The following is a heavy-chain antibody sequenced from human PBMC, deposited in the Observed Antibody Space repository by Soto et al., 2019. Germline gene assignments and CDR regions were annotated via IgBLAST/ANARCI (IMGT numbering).Heavy chain of an antibody. D-gene: IGHD6-19*01. CDR2: IYPGDSDT. V-gene: IGHV5-51*01. CDR3: AYSSGWYVANLQFDY. CDR1: GYSFTSYW. Sequence: GESLKISCKGSGYSFTSYWIGWVRQMPGKGLEWMGIIYPGDSDTRYSPSFQGQVTISADKSISTAYLQWSSLKASDTAMYYCAYSSGWYVANLQFDYWGQGTLVTVSS. J-gene: IGHJ4*02.